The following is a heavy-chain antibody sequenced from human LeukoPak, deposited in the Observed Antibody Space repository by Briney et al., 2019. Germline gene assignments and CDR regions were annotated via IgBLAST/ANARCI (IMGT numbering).Heavy chain of an antibody. CDR3: ARLTDWYGSGSRFEY. Sequence: GESLKISCKASRYTFTSYWIGWVRQMPGKGLEWMGIIYPDDSNTRYSPSSQGQVTISADKSISTAYLQWSSLKASDTAMYYCARLTDWYGSGSRFEYWGQGTLVTVSS. D-gene: IGHD3-10*01. J-gene: IGHJ4*02. V-gene: IGHV5-51*01. CDR1: RYTFTSYW. CDR2: IYPDDSNT.